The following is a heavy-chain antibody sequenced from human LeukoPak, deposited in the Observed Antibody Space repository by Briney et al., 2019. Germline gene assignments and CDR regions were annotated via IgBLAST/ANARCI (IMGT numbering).Heavy chain of an antibody. Sequence: GGSLRLPCAASGFTFSSYAMSWVRQAPGKGLEWVSAISGSGGSTYYADSVKGRFTISRDNSKNTLYLQMNSLRAEDTVVYYCAKDPVHLLSDYWGQGTLVTVSS. V-gene: IGHV3-23*01. D-gene: IGHD1-1*01. CDR1: GFTFSSYA. CDR2: ISGSGGST. CDR3: AKDPVHLLSDY. J-gene: IGHJ4*02.